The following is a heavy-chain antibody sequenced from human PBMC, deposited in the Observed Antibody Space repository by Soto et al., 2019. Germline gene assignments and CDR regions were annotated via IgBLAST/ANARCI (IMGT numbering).Heavy chain of an antibody. V-gene: IGHV4-39*01. CDR2: LEYNGAT. J-gene: IGHJ4*02. CDR1: GGSSSSTSYH. D-gene: IGHD3-22*01. Sequence: QLQLQESGPGLVKPSETLSLTCSVSGGSSSSTSYHWVWIRQPPGKGLEWIGSLEYNGATFYNPSLKSRVIISADTSTNQFSLKVNSVTAADTALDYCARNYYDGSGLSYWGQGTLVTVSS. CDR3: ARNYYDGSGLSY.